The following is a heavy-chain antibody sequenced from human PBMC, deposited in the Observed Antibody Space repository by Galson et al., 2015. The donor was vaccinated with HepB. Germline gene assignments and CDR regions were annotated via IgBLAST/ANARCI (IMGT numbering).Heavy chain of an antibody. Sequence: SLRLSCAASGFTFSDYYMSWIRQAPGKGLEWVSYISHSTLYTNYADSVTGRITISRDNAKNTLYLQLNSLSAEDTAVYYCARGRYCIGASCYWIDAFDIWGQGTMVTVSS. J-gene: IGHJ3*02. V-gene: IGHV3-11*06. D-gene: IGHD2-2*01. CDR3: ARGRYCIGASCYWIDAFDI. CDR1: GFTFSDYY. CDR2: ISHSTLYT.